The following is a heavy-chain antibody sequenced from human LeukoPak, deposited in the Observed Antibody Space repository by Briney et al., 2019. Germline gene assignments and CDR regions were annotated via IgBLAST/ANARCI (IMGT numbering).Heavy chain of an antibody. CDR2: INPNSGGT. D-gene: IGHD6-19*01. J-gene: IGHJ5*02. V-gene: IGHV1-2*02. CDR3: AGFPAGYSSGWYSNWFDP. Sequence: EASAKVSCKASGGTFSSYAISWVRQAPGQGLEWMGWINPNSGGTNYAQKFQGRVTMTRETSISTAYMELSRLRSDDTAVYYCAGFPAGYSSGWYSNWFDPWGQGTLVTVSS. CDR1: GGTFSSYA.